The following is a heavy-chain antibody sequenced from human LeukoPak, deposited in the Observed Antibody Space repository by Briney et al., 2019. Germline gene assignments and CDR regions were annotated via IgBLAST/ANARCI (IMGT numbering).Heavy chain of an antibody. CDR3: ARGPPPGTGYYYYYYMDV. CDR2: INHSGST. V-gene: IGHV4-34*01. J-gene: IGHJ6*03. Sequence: SETLSLTCAVYGGSFSGYYWSWIRQPPGKGLEWIGEINHSGSTNYNPSLKSRVTISVDPPKNQFSLKLSSVTAADTAVYYCARGPPPGTGYYYYYYMDVWGKGTTVTVSS. CDR1: GGSFSGYY. D-gene: IGHD1-14*01.